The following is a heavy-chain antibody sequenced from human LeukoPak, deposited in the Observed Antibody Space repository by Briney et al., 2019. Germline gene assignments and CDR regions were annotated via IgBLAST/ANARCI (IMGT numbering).Heavy chain of an antibody. J-gene: IGHJ6*03. CDR2: IYHSGST. CDR1: GGSISSGGYY. CDR3: ARDPGVVPFHYMDV. V-gene: IGHV4-30-2*01. Sequence: PSETLFLTCTVSGGSISSGGYYWSWIRQPPGKGLEWIGYIYHSGSTYYNPSLKSRVTISVDTSKNQFSLKLSSVTAADTAVYYCARDPGVVPFHYMDVWGKGTTVTVSS. D-gene: IGHD2-2*01.